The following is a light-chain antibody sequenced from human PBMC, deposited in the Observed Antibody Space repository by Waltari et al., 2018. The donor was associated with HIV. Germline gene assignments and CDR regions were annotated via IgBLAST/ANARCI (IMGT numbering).Light chain of an antibody. V-gene: IGKV1-39*01. CDR2: AAS. CDR1: QSISNY. Sequence: DIQMTQSPSSLSASVGDRRTITFRASQSISNYLNWVQKKPGRDPKLLIYAASSLHTGVPSRFSGSGSGTDFTLTISSLQPEDFATYYCQQSFTSFFTFGPGTRVDIK. CDR3: QQSFTSFFT. J-gene: IGKJ3*01.